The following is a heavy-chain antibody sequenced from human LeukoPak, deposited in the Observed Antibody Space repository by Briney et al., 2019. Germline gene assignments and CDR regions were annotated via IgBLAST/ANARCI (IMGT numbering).Heavy chain of an antibody. CDR1: GFTFSSYA. Sequence: GGSLRLSCAASGFTFSSYAMSWVRQAPGNGLEWVSAISGSGGSTYYADSVKGRFTISRDNSKNTLYLQMNSLRAEDTAVYYCAKDPRRVDSGGMFDYWGQGTLVTVSS. D-gene: IGHD3-10*01. CDR3: AKDPRRVDSGGMFDY. CDR2: ISGSGGST. V-gene: IGHV3-23*01. J-gene: IGHJ4*02.